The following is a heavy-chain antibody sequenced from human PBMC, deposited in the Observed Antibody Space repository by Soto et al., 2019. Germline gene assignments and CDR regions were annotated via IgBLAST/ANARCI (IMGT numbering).Heavy chain of an antibody. CDR2: ISYDGSNK. V-gene: IGHV3-30*04. J-gene: IGHJ3*02. CDR3: ARGYDRAFDI. Sequence: GSLRLSCAASGFTFSSYAMHWVRQAPGKGLEWVAVISYDGSNKYYADSVKGRFTISRDNSKNTLYLQMNSLRAEDTAVYYCARGYDRAFDIWGQGTMVTVSS. CDR1: GFTFSSYA. D-gene: IGHD3-22*01.